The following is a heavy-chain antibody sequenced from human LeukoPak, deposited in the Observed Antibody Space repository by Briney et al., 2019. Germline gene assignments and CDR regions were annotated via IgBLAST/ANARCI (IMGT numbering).Heavy chain of an antibody. D-gene: IGHD6-13*01. CDR2: IYSTGST. V-gene: IGHV4-4*07. Sequence: SETLSLTCTVSGGSISSYYGSWIRQPAGKGLEWIGRIYSTGSTNYNPSLKSRVTMSVDTSKNQFSLRLRSVTAADTAVYYCARQIASAGTAGFDFWGQGALATVSS. CDR3: ARQIASAGTAGFDF. J-gene: IGHJ4*02. CDR1: GGSISSYY.